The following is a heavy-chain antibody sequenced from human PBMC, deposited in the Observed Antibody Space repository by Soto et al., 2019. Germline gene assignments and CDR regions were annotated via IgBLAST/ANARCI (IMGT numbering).Heavy chain of an antibody. CDR2: ISGSGGST. CDR3: AKDGGYCSSTSCLSWFDP. Sequence: GSLRLSCAASGFTFSSYAMSWVRQAPGKGLEWVSAISGSGGSTYYADSVKGRFTISRDNSKNTLYLQMNSLRAEDTAVYYCAKDGGYCSSTSCLSWFDPWGQGTLVTVSS. CDR1: GFTFSSYA. V-gene: IGHV3-23*01. D-gene: IGHD2-2*01. J-gene: IGHJ5*02.